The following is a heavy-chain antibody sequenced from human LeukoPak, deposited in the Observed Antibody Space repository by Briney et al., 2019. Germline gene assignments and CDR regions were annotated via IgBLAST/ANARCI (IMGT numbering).Heavy chain of an antibody. V-gene: IGHV3-11*06. Sequence: GGSLRLSCAASGITFSDYYMSWIRQAPGKGLEWVSSISSSSSYIYYADSVKGRFTISRDNAKNSLYPQMNSLRAEDTAVYYCARGGATAYWYFDLWGRGTLVTVSS. D-gene: IGHD1-26*01. CDR2: ISSSSSYI. CDR1: GITFSDYY. CDR3: ARGGATAYWYFDL. J-gene: IGHJ2*01.